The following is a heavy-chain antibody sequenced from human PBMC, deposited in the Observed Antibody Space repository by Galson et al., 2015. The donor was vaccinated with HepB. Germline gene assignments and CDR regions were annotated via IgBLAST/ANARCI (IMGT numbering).Heavy chain of an antibody. CDR3: AKRMDWFGEPIYYFGMDV. CDR2: IRYDGINK. D-gene: IGHD3-10*01. CDR1: GFTFSSYG. Sequence: SLRLSCAASGFTFSSYGMHWVRQAPGQGLDWVAFIRYDGINKFYADSVKGRFTISRDNSKNTLYLQMNSLRAEDAAVYYCAKRMDWFGEPIYYFGMDVWGQGTTVTVSS. J-gene: IGHJ6*02. V-gene: IGHV3-30*02.